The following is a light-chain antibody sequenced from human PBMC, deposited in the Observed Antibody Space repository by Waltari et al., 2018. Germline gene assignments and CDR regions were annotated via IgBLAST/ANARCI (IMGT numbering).Light chain of an antibody. CDR1: GPHIGAGDD. J-gene: IGLJ2*01. CDR2: GNN. CDR3: QSYDRSLSVV. V-gene: IGLV1-40*01. Sequence: QSALTHPPSVSGAPGQRVTISCTGRGPHIGAGDDVPWYQQFPGTFPKLLPAGNNNRPSGVPDRFSASKTGTSASLAITGLQAEDEADYYCQSYDRSLSVVFGGGTKLTVL.